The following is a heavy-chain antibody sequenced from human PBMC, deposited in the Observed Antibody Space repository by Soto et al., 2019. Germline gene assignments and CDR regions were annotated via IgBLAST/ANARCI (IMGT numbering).Heavy chain of an antibody. D-gene: IGHD3-9*01. CDR3: ARHYDILSGSFYYYGLDV. J-gene: IGHJ6*02. Sequence: SETLSLTCTVSGGSISSSSYYWGWIRQPPGKGLEWIGSIYYSGSTYYNPSLKSRVTISVDTSKNQFSLKLSSVTAADTAVYYCARHYDILSGSFYYYGLDVWGQGTTVTVSS. V-gene: IGHV4-39*01. CDR1: GGSISSSSYY. CDR2: IYYSGST.